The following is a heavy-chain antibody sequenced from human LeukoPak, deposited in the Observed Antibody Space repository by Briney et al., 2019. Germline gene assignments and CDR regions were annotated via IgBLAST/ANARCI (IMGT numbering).Heavy chain of an antibody. CDR1: GYTFTSCG. J-gene: IGHJ4*02. CDR2: ISAYNGNT. CDR3: ARHLLGRYQLLLDY. D-gene: IGHD2-2*01. Sequence: GASVKVSCKASGYTFTSCGISWVRQAPGQGLEWMGWISAYNGNTNYAQKLQGRVTMTTDTSTSTAYMELRSLRSDDTAVYYCARHLLGRYQLLLDYWGQGTLVTVSS. V-gene: IGHV1-18*04.